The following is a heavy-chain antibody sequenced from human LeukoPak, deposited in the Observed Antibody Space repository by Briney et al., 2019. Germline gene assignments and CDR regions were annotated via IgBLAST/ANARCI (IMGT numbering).Heavy chain of an antibody. D-gene: IGHD6-13*01. CDR2: ISGSGGST. Sequence: GGSLRLSCAASGFTFSSYAMSWVRQAPGKGLEWVSAISGSGGSTYYADSVKGRFTISRDNSKNTLYLQMNSLRAEDTAVYYCAKESGIATAGTVDYWGQGTLVTVSP. CDR1: GFTFSSYA. J-gene: IGHJ4*02. V-gene: IGHV3-23*01. CDR3: AKESGIATAGTVDY.